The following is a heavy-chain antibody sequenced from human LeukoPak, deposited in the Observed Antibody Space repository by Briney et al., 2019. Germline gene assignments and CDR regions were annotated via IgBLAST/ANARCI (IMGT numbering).Heavy chain of an antibody. V-gene: IGHV4-39*01. J-gene: IGHJ4*02. CDR3: ARRPYTSGWYYYFDY. Sequence: SETLSLTCTVSGGSISSSSYYWGWIRQPPGKGLEWIGSIYYSGSTYYNPSPKSRVTISVDTSKNQFSLRLSSVTAADTAVYYCARRPYTSGWYYYFDYWGQGTLVTVSS. CDR2: IYYSGST. D-gene: IGHD6-19*01. CDR1: GGSISSSSYY.